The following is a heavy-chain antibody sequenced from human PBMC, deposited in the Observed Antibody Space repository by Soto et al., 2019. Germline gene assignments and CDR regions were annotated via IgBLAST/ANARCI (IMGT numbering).Heavy chain of an antibody. Sequence: SETLSLSYAVYGGSFSGYYWSWFRHPPGQGLEWIGEINHSGSTNYNPSLKSRVTISVDTSKNQFSLKLSSVTAADTAVYYCARSLRGVIYYYYYYGMDVWGQGTTVT. V-gene: IGHV4-34*01. CDR3: ARSLRGVIYYYYYYGMDV. CDR1: GGSFSGYY. J-gene: IGHJ6*02. D-gene: IGHD3-10*01. CDR2: INHSGST.